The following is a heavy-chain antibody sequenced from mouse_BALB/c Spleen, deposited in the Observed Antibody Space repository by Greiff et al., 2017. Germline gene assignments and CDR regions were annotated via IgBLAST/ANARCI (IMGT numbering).Heavy chain of an antibody. D-gene: IGHD2-12*01. V-gene: IGHV1-18*01. Sequence: EVKLQESGPELVKPGASVKIPCKASGYTFTDYNMDWVKQSHGKSLEWIGDINPNNGGTIYDQKFKGKATLTVDKSSSTAYMELRSLTSEDTAVYYCARTTGSWFAYWGQGTLVTVSA. J-gene: IGHJ3*01. CDR3: ARTTGSWFAY. CDR1: GYTFTDYN. CDR2: INPNNGGT.